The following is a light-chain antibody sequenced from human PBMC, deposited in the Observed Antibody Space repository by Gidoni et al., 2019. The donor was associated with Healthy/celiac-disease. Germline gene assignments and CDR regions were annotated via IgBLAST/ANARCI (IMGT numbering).Light chain of an antibody. V-gene: IGKV1-39*01. Sequence: DIQMTQSPSSLSASVGDRVTITCRASQSISSYLNWYQQKPGKAPKLLIYAASILQSGVPSRFSGSGSGTDFTLAISRLQPEDFATYYCQQSYSTPLTFGGXTKVEIK. CDR3: QQSYSTPLT. CDR1: QSISSY. J-gene: IGKJ4*01. CDR2: AAS.